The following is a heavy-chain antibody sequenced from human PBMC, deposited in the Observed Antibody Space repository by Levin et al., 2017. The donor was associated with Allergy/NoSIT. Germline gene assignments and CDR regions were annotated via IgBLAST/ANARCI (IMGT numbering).Heavy chain of an antibody. CDR2: ISRSSSYI. CDR3: ARVSGYEFKYYYYGMDV. D-gene: IGHD5-12*01. Sequence: PGGSLRLSCAASGFTFSSYSMNWVRQAPGKGLEWVSSISRSSSYIYYADSVKGRFTISRDNAKNSLYLQMNSLRAEDTAVYYCARVSGYEFKYYYYGMDVWGQGTTVTVSS. V-gene: IGHV3-21*01. J-gene: IGHJ6*02. CDR1: GFTFSSYS.